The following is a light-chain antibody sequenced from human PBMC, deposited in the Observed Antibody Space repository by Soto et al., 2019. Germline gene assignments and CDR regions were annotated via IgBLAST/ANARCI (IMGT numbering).Light chain of an antibody. CDR1: QSLLHSNGYNY. CDR3: MQALQTPLN. V-gene: IGKV2-28*01. J-gene: IGKJ4*01. Sequence: DIVMTQSPLSLPVTPGEPASISCRSSQSLLHSNGYNYLDWYLQKPGQSPQFLICLGSNRASGVPDWFSGRRSGTEFKLKDSRVEAEDVGIYYCMQALQTPLNLDRENKVQIK. CDR2: LGS.